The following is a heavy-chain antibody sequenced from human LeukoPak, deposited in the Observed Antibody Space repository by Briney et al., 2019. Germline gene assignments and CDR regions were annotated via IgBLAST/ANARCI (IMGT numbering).Heavy chain of an antibody. D-gene: IGHD3-10*01. CDR1: GYTSTSYY. V-gene: IGHV1-46*01. J-gene: IGHJ6*03. CDR2: INPSGGST. Sequence: GASVKVSCKASGYTSTSYYMHWVRQAPGQGLEWMGLINPSGGSTNYAQKFQGRVTMTRDTSTSTVYMELSSLRSEDTAVYYCARGPSITMVRGGQWYYYMDVWGKGTTVTISS. CDR3: ARGPSITMVRGGQWYYYMDV.